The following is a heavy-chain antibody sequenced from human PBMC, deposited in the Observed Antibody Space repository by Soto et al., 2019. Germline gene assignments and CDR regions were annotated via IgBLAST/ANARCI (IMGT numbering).Heavy chain of an antibody. CDR2: IKSDATTT. J-gene: IGHJ4*02. CDR1: GFTFTNYW. CDR3: ARGLYLAYGQDY. V-gene: IGHV3-74*01. D-gene: IGHD4-17*01. Sequence: EVQLVESGGGLGQPGGSLRLSCAASGFTFTNYWMHWVRQVPGKGPEWVARIKSDATTTDYADSVKGRFTISRDNAKHTVYLQMSRLRADDTAVYYCARGLYLAYGQDYWGQGILVTVSP.